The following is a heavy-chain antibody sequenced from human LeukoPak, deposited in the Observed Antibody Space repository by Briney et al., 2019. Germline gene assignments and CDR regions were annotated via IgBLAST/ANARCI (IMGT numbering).Heavy chain of an antibody. CDR3: ARDQIYYGSGSYPDY. D-gene: IGHD3-10*01. V-gene: IGHV3-7*01. CDR1: GFTFSSYW. CDR2: IKQDGSEK. J-gene: IGHJ4*02. Sequence: GGSLRLSCAASGFTFSSYWMSWVRQAPGKGLEWVANIKQDGSEKYYVDSVKGRFTISRDNAKNSLYLQMNSLRAEDTAVYYCARDQIYYGSGSYPDYWGQGTLVTVSS.